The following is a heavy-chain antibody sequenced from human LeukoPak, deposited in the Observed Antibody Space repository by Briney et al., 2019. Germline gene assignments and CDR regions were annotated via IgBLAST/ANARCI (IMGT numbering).Heavy chain of an antibody. V-gene: IGHV3-66*02. CDR2: IYSGGST. CDR3: ARDGLAVAGKHYYYMDV. D-gene: IGHD6-19*01. Sequence: AGGSLRLSCAASGFTVSSNYMSWVRQAPGKGLEWGSVIYSGGSTYYADSVKGRFTISRDNSKNTLYLQMNSLRAEDTAVYYCARDGLAVAGKHYYYMDVWGKGTTVTVSS. J-gene: IGHJ6*03. CDR1: GFTVSSNY.